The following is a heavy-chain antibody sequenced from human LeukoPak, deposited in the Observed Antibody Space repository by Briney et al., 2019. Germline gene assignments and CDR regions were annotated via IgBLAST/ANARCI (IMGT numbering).Heavy chain of an antibody. CDR2: ISAYNGYT. D-gene: IGHD3-10*01. V-gene: IGHV1-18*01. J-gene: IGHJ4*02. CDR1: GYTFSSYG. Sequence: GASVKVSCKASGYTFSSYGFSWVRQAPGQGLEWMGWISAYNGYTNYAQKLQGRVAMTTDTSTSTAYMELRSLRSDDTAVYYCARDYFGTPPLDYWGQGTLVTVSS. CDR3: ARDYFGTPPLDY.